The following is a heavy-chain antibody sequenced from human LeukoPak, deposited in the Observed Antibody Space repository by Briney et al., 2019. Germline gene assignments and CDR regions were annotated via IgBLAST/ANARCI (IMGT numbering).Heavy chain of an antibody. D-gene: IGHD6-13*01. CDR1: GITFSSSL. V-gene: IGHV3-7*01. CDR3: LAGGTAESEQ. CDR2: INQDGSEK. J-gene: IGHJ4*02. Sequence: GGSLRLSCAASGITFSSSLMSWVRQAPGKGLEWVANINQDGSEKYYVDSVKGRFTISRDNARNSVYLQMNSLRAEDTAVYYCLAGGTAESEQWGQGTLVTVSS.